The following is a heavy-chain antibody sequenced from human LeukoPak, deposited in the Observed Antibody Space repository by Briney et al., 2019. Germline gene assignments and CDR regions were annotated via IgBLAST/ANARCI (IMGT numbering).Heavy chain of an antibody. V-gene: IGHV1-18*01. CDR3: ARAARLPGYFDGKDAFDI. J-gene: IGHJ3*02. Sequence: GASVKVSCKASGYTFTSYGISWVRQAPGQGLEWMGWISAYNGNTNYAQKLQGRVTMTTDTSTSTAYMELRSLRSDDTAVYYCARAARLPGYFDGKDAFDIWGQGTMVTVSS. CDR2: ISAYNGNT. D-gene: IGHD3-9*01. CDR1: GYTFTSYG.